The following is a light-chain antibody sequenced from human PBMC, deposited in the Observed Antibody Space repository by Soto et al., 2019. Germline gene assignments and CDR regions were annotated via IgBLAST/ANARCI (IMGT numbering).Light chain of an antibody. Sequence: EIVMTQSPDTLSVSPGERATLSCRASQSISSNLAWYQQKPGQAPRLLIYDASARATGIPGRFSGRGSGTEFTLTISSLQPEDFAVYYCLQYNNWPPWTFGQGTKVEIK. CDR2: DAS. V-gene: IGKV3-15*01. CDR1: QSISSN. CDR3: LQYNNWPPWT. J-gene: IGKJ1*01.